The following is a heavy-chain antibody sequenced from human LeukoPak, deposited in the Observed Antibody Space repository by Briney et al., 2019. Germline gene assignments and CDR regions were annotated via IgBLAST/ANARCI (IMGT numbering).Heavy chain of an antibody. V-gene: IGHV1-8*03. CDR3: AREDCSSTSCHGGWFDP. J-gene: IGHJ5*02. CDR1: GYTFTGYY. CDR2: MNPNSGNT. D-gene: IGHD2-2*01. Sequence: GASVKVSCKASGYTFTGYYMHWVRQATGQGLEWMGWMNPNSGNTGYAQKFQGRVTITRNTSISTAYMELSSLRSEDTAVYYCAREDCSSTSCHGGWFDPWGQGTLVTVSS.